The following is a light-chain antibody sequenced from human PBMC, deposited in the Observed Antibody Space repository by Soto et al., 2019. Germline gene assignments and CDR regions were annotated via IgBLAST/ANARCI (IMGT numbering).Light chain of an antibody. CDR1: QSVTNKY. Sequence: EVVLTQSPGTLSLSPGERATLSCRASQSVTNKYLAWYQQKPGQAPRLLIFGSSDRATGTPDRFSGSGSGTDVTLTISRLEPEDFAVYYCQQYGSSPPYTFGQGTKLEI. CDR3: QQYGSSPPYT. V-gene: IGKV3-20*01. CDR2: GSS. J-gene: IGKJ2*01.